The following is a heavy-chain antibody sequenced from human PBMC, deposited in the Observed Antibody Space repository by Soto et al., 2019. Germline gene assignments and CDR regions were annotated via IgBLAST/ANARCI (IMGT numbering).Heavy chain of an antibody. CDR3: ARAVDTAMVSYYSGMDV. Sequence: ASVKVSCKASGYTFTSYGISWVRQAPGQGLELMGWISAYNGNTNYAQKLQGRVTMTTDTSTSTAYMELRSLRSDDTAVYYCARAVDTAMVSYYSGMDVWGQLTTAPVSS. D-gene: IGHD5-18*01. CDR2: ISAYNGNT. J-gene: IGHJ6*02. V-gene: IGHV1-18*01. CDR1: GYTFTSYG.